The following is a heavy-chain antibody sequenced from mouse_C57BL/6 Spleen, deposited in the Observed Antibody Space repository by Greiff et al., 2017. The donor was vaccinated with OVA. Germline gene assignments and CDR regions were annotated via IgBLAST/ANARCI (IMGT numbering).Heavy chain of an antibody. J-gene: IGHJ2*01. V-gene: IGHV1-81*01. CDR3: ARGPLLTTVVATGFDY. CDR1: GYTFTSYG. D-gene: IGHD1-1*01. Sequence: VKLMESGAELARPGASVKLSCKASGYTFTSYGISWVKQRTGQGLEWIGEIYPRSGNTYYNEKFKGKATLTADKSSSTAYMELRSLTSEDSAVYFCARGPLLTTVVATGFDYWGQGTTLTVSS. CDR2: IYPRSGNT.